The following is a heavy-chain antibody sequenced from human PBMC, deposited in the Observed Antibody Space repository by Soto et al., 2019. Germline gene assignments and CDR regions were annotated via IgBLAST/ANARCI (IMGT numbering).Heavy chain of an antibody. CDR1: GDTFSFNT. CDR3: AKDVIRGLYYFDS. Sequence: QVQLVQSGAEVKKPGSSVKVSCKASGDTFSFNTISWVRQAPGQGLEWMGRIIPTLGVANYAQRFQGRATITADKSTNTAYMELSSLGSEDTAVYYCAKDVIRGLYYFDSWGQGTLVTVSS. V-gene: IGHV1-69*08. D-gene: IGHD3-10*01. CDR2: IIPTLGVA. J-gene: IGHJ4*02.